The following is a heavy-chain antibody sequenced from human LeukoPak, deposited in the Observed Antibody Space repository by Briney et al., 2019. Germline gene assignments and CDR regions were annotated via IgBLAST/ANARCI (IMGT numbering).Heavy chain of an antibody. Sequence: PSETLSLTCTVSGGSISSSSYYWGWIRRPPGKGLEWIGSIYYSGSTYYNPSLKSRVTISVDTSKNQFSLKLSSVTAADTAVYYCARHKNRSYYFDYWGQGTLVTVSS. J-gene: IGHJ4*02. CDR1: GGSISSSSYY. CDR2: IYYSGST. V-gene: IGHV4-39*01. CDR3: ARHKNRSYYFDY.